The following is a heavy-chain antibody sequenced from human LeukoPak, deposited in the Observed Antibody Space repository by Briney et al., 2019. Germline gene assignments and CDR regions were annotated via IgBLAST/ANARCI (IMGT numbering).Heavy chain of an antibody. CDR1: GFTFSSYW. Sequence: GGSLRLSCAASGFTFSSYWMSWVRQAPGKGLEWVANIKQDGSEKYYVDFVKGRFTISRDNAKNSLYLQMNSLRAEDTAVYYCARDYRGYRAPYYFDYWGQGTLVTVSS. D-gene: IGHD2-15*01. CDR3: ARDYRGYRAPYYFDY. V-gene: IGHV3-7*01. J-gene: IGHJ4*02. CDR2: IKQDGSEK.